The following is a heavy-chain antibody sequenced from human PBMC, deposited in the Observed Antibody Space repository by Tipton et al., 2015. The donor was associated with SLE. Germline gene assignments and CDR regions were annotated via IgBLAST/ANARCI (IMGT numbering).Heavy chain of an antibody. CDR1: GGSISSYY. CDR3: ARAGAMDI. J-gene: IGHJ6*02. V-gene: IGHV4-59*01. CDR2: IYYSGST. D-gene: IGHD3-10*01. Sequence: TLSLTCTVSGGSISSYYWSWIRQPPGKGLEWIGYIYYSGSTNYSPSLKSRVTISLDTSKNQFSLKLTSVTAADTAVYYCARAGAMDIWGQGTTVTVSS.